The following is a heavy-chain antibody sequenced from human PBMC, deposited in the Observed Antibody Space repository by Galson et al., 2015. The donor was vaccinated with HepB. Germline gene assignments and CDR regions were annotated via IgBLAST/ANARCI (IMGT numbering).Heavy chain of an antibody. J-gene: IGHJ4*02. CDR3: ARDSTDFDY. Sequence: SLRLSCATSGFSFSGYSMNWVRQAPGKGPEWVSSISSSSRSIYYADSVKGRFSVSRDNAKNSLYLQMSSLRAEDTAVYYCARDSTDFDYWGQGTLVTVSS. V-gene: IGHV3-21*01. D-gene: IGHD3-3*02. CDR1: GFSFSGYS. CDR2: ISSSSRSI.